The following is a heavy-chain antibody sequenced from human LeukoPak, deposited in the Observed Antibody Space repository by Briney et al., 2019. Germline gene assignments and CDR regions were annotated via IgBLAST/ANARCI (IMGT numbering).Heavy chain of an antibody. D-gene: IGHD3-22*01. V-gene: IGHV4-39*07. CDR2: IYYSGST. J-gene: IGHJ3*02. Sequence: PSETLSLTCTVSGGSISSSSYYWGWIRQPPGKGLEWIGSIYYSGSTYYNPSLKGRVTISVDTSKNQFSLKLSSVTAADTAVYYCARVKYPPRKVPYYYDSSGRKAFDIWGQGTMVTVSS. CDR3: ARVKYPPRKVPYYYDSSGRKAFDI. CDR1: GGSISSSSYY.